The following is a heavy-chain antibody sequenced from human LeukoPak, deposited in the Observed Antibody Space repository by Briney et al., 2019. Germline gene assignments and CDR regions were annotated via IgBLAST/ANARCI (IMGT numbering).Heavy chain of an antibody. CDR2: ISGSGGST. V-gene: IGHV3-23*01. J-gene: IGHJ4*02. CDR1: GGSISNSRNY. Sequence: PSETLSLTCTVSGGSISNSRNYWAWIRQPPGRGLEWVSAISGSGGSTYYADSVKGRFTISRDNSKNTLYLQMNSLRAEDTAVYYCAKDSGRYCSSTSCYALHYWGQGTLVTVSS. D-gene: IGHD2-2*01. CDR3: AKDSGRYCSSTSCYALHY.